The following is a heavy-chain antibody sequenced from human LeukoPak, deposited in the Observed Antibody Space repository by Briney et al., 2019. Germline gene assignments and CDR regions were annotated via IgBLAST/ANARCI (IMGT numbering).Heavy chain of an antibody. Sequence: GGSLRLSCAASGFTFSDYYMSWIRQAPGKGLEWVSYISSSGSTIYYADSVKGRFTISRDNAKNSLYLQMNSLRAEDTAVCYCASSAAAGYYYYMDVWGKGTTVTVSS. CDR2: ISSSGSTI. J-gene: IGHJ6*03. D-gene: IGHD6-13*01. V-gene: IGHV3-11*01. CDR1: GFTFSDYY. CDR3: ASSAAAGYYYYMDV.